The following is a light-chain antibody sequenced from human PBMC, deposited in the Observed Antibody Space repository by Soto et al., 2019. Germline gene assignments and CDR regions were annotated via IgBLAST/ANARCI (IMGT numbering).Light chain of an antibody. J-gene: IGKJ4*01. CDR2: GAS. Sequence: EIVLTQSPGTLSLSPGERATLSCRASQSVSSSYLAWYQQKPGQAPGLLIYGASTRATGIPARFSGSGSGTEFTLTISSLQSEDFAVYYCQQYNNWPLTFGGGTKVDIK. CDR3: QQYNNWPLT. V-gene: IGKV3-15*01. CDR1: QSVSSSY.